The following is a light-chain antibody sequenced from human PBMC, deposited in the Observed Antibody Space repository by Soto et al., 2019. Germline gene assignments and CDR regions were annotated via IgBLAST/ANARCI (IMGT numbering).Light chain of an antibody. Sequence: DIQMTQSPSTLSASVGDRVTITCRASQSVTSRLAWYQQKPGKAPKLLIYGASNLESGVPSRFSGSGSGTEFTLTISSLQPDDFATYYCQQYNNYSLTFGGGTTVEIK. CDR3: QQYNNYSLT. J-gene: IGKJ4*01. V-gene: IGKV1-5*01. CDR1: QSVTSR. CDR2: GAS.